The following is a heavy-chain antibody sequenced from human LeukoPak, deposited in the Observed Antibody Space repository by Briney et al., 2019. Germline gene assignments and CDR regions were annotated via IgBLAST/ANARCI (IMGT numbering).Heavy chain of an antibody. J-gene: IGHJ6*02. CDR3: ARNRLTGYYIRIYGMDV. V-gene: IGHV4-34*01. Sequence: GSLRLSCAASGFTFSSYAMGWVRQPPGKGLEWIGEINHSGSTNYNPSLKSRVTISVDTSKNQFSLKLSSVTAADTAVYYCARNRLTGYYIRIYGMDVWAEGPRSPSP. D-gene: IGHD3-9*01. CDR2: INHSGST. CDR1: GFTFSSYA.